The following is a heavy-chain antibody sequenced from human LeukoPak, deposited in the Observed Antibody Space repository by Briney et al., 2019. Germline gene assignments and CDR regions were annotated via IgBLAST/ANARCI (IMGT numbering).Heavy chain of an antibody. D-gene: IGHD3-22*01. V-gene: IGHV4-31*03. CDR2: IYYSGST. Sequence: SETLSLTCTVSGGSISSGGYYWSWIRQHPGKGLEWIGYIYYSGSTYYNPSPKSRVTISVDTSKNQFSLKLSSVTAADTAVYYCARGPTYYYDSSGYYDYWGQGTLVTVSS. J-gene: IGHJ4*02. CDR3: ARGPTYYYDSSGYYDY. CDR1: GGSISSGGYY.